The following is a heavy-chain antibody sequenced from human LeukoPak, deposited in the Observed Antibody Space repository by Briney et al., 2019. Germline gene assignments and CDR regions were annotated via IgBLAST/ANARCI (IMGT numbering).Heavy chain of an antibody. V-gene: IGHV3-11*04. Sequence: GGSLRLSCAASGFTFSDYYMSWIRQAPGKGLEWVSYISSSGSMISDADSVKGRFTISRDNAKKSLYLQMNSLRAEDTAVYYCARARQQTRADYYCMDVWGKGTTVTVSS. D-gene: IGHD1-7*01. CDR3: ARARQQTRADYYCMDV. CDR1: GFTFSDYY. J-gene: IGHJ6*03. CDR2: ISSSGSMI.